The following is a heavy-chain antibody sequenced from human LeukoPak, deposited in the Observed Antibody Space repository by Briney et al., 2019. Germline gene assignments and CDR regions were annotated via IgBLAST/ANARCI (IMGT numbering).Heavy chain of an antibody. CDR2: IWYDGSNK. V-gene: IGHV3-33*01. CDR3: ARDDNDFWSGYHYYYGMDV. D-gene: IGHD3-3*01. Sequence: GGSLRLSCAASGFIFSDYGMHWVRQAPGKGLEWVAVIWYDGSNKYYADSVKGRFTISRDNSKNTLYLQMNSLRAEDTAVYYCARDDNDFWSGYHYYYGMDVWGQGTTVTVSS. J-gene: IGHJ6*02. CDR1: GFIFSDYG.